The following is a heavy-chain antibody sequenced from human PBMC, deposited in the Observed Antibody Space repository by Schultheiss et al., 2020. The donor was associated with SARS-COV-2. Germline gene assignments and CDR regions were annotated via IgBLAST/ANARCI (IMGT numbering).Heavy chain of an antibody. CDR3: AILDEYSSRSDGGGFDY. J-gene: IGHJ4*02. V-gene: IGHV5-10-1*01. D-gene: IGHD6-6*01. Sequence: GGSLRLSCKGSGYSFTSYWISWVRQMPGKGLEWMGRIDPSDSYTNYSPSFQGHVTISADKSISTAYLQWSSLKASDTAMYYCAILDEYSSRSDGGGFDYWGQGTLVTVSS. CDR1: GYSFTSYW. CDR2: IDPSDSYT.